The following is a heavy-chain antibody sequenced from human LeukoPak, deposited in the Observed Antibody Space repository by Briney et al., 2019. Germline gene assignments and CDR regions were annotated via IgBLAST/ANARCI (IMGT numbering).Heavy chain of an antibody. CDR2: IYYSGST. V-gene: IGHV4-59*01. CDR1: GGSISCYY. CDR3: ARDGQYYYDHDAFDI. J-gene: IGHJ3*02. Sequence: SETLSLTCTVSGGSISCYYWSWIRQPPGKGLEWIGYIYYSGSTNYNPSLKSRATISVDTSKNQFSLKLSSVTAADTAVYYCARDGQYYYDHDAFDIWGQGTMVTVSS. D-gene: IGHD3-22*01.